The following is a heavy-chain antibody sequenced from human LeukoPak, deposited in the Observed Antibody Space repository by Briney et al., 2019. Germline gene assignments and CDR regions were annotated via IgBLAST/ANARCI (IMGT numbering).Heavy chain of an antibody. J-gene: IGHJ4*02. CDR3: ARYGSGNYFDY. V-gene: IGHV4-34*01. D-gene: IGHD3-10*01. Sequence: PSETLSLTCAVYGGSFSGYFWNWIRQPPGKGLEWIGEINHSGSTNYNPSLKSRVTISVDTSKNQFSLKLSSVTAADTAVYYCARYGSGNYFDYWGQGTLVTVSS. CDR2: INHSGST. CDR1: GGSFSGYF.